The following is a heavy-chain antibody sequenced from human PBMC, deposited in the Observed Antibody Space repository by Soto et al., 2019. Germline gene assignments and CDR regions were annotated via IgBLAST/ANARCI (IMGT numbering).Heavy chain of an antibody. CDR3: ARVSGFLYDSSGYYYPNDAFDI. CDR1: RETVYSGDD. D-gene: IGHD3-22*01. CDR2: SYHSWST. J-gene: IGHJ3*02. Sequence: AASRETVYSGDDAGSFKKKPGKGLEWIGSSYHSWSTYYNPSLKSRVTISVDTFKNQFSLKLSPVTAADTAVYYCARVSGFLYDSSGYYYPNDAFDIWVQGTMVP. V-gene: IGHV4-38-2*01.